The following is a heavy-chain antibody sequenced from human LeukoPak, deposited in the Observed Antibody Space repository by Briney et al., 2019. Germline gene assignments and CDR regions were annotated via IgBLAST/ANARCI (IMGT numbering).Heavy chain of an antibody. D-gene: IGHD3-22*01. J-gene: IGHJ4*02. V-gene: IGHV3-23*01. Sequence: GGSLRLSCAASGFTLSSYAMSWVRKAPGKGLEWVSAISGSGGSTYNADSVKGRFTISRDNSKNTLYLQMNSLRAEDTAVYYCAKDIYYDSSGFPGFGYWGQGTLVTVSS. CDR3: AKDIYYDSSGFPGFGY. CDR1: GFTLSSYA. CDR2: ISGSGGST.